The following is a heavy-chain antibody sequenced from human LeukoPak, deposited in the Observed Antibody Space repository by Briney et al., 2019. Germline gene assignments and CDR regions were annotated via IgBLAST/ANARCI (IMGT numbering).Heavy chain of an antibody. Sequence: ASVKVSCKASGYTFISYYMHWVRQAPGQGLEWMGIINPSCGSTSYAQKFQGRVTMTRDTSTSTVYMELSSLRSEDTAVYYCARDPRITGTTRAFDIWGQGTMVTVSS. V-gene: IGHV1-46*01. CDR3: ARDPRITGTTRAFDI. CDR1: GYTFISYY. J-gene: IGHJ3*02. D-gene: IGHD1-20*01. CDR2: INPSCGST.